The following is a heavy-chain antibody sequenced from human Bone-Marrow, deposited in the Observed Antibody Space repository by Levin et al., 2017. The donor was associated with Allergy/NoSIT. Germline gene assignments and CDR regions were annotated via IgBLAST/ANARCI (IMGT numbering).Heavy chain of an antibody. CDR2: IIPIFGTA. CDR1: GGTFSSYA. CDR3: ACRSSMHDTDAFDI. Sequence: SVKVSCKASGGTFSSYAISWVRQAPGQGLEWMGGIIPIFGTANYAQKFQGRVTITADESTSTAYMELSSLRSEDTAVYYCACRSSMHDTDAFDIWGQGTMVTVSS. D-gene: IGHD1-1*01. J-gene: IGHJ3*02. V-gene: IGHV1-69*13.